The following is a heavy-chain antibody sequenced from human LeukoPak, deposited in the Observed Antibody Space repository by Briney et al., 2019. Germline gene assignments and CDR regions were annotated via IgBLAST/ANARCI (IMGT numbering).Heavy chain of an antibody. CDR1: GFFFTSYE. CDR3: ARRYCSSTSCTLDY. J-gene: IGHJ4*02. CDR2: ISSSGSAI. V-gene: IGHV3-48*03. Sequence: GGSLRLSCAASGFFFTSYEMNWLRQAPGKGLEWVSYISSSGSAIYYADSVKGRFTISRDNAKNSLYLQVNSLRAEDTAVYYCARRYCSSTSCTLDYWGQGTLVTVSS. D-gene: IGHD2-2*01.